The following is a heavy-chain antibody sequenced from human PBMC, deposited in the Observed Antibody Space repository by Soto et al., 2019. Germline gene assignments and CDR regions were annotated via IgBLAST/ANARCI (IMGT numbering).Heavy chain of an antibody. CDR3: ARSGGYSGYDHFFDP. J-gene: IGHJ5*02. CDR2: IFYSGST. D-gene: IGHD5-12*01. CDR1: GDSLSSGSYY. Sequence: PSETLSLTCTVSGDSLSSGSYYWDWIRQPPGKGLEWIGDIFYSGSTLYNPSLKGRVSIDVDTSSNQFSLRLTSVTAADTAVYFCARSGGYSGYDHFFDPWGHGTLVTVSS. V-gene: IGHV4-39*01.